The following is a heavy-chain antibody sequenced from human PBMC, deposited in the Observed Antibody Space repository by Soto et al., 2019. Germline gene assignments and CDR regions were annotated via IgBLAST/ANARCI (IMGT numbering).Heavy chain of an antibody. J-gene: IGHJ5*02. D-gene: IGHD3-10*01. CDR1: GGSFRNYY. Sequence: SETLSLTCGVYGGSFRNYYWIWVRQPPGKGLEWIGEVNHSGEATYNPSLQSRVSIYLDTYNNHFSLKMTSVTDADTAIYFCAWQERFPRYWFDPWGQGNQVTVSS. V-gene: IGHV4-34*01. CDR2: VNHSGEA. CDR3: AWQERFPRYWFDP.